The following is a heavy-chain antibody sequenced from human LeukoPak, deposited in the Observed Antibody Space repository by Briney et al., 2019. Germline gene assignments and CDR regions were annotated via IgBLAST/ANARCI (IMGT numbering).Heavy chain of an antibody. CDR1: GGTFSSYA. CDR2: IIPILGIA. D-gene: IGHD6-13*01. Sequence: GASVKVSCKASGGTFSSYAISWVRQAPGQGLEWMGRIIPILGIANYAQKFQGRVTITADKSTSTAYMELSSLRSEDTAVYYCASTRRPTSSSMDYWGQGTLVTVSS. J-gene: IGHJ4*02. CDR3: ASTRRPTSSSMDY. V-gene: IGHV1-69*04.